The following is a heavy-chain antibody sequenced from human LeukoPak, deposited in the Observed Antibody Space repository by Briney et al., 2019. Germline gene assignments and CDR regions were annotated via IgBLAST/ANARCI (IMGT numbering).Heavy chain of an antibody. CDR2: VGGTDGRT. CDR1: GFTVSNNY. CDR3: AKDGSYYFDY. Sequence: GGSLRLSCAASGFTVSNNYMNWVRQAPGKGLEWVSAVGGTDGRTYYAAFVKGRFTIYRDNSKNTLYLQMNSLRADDTAVYYCAKDGSYYFDYWGQGTLVTVSS. V-gene: IGHV3-23*01. J-gene: IGHJ4*02.